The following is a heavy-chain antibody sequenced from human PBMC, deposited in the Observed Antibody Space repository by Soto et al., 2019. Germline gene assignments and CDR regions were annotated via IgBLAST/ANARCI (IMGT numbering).Heavy chain of an antibody. CDR3: ARERSPSYYYYYGMDV. D-gene: IGHD3-3*01. Sequence: GGSLRPSCAASGFTFSSYAMNWVRQAPGKGLEWVSVISGSDGSTYYADSVKGRFTISRDNSKNTLYLQMNSLRAEDTAVYYCARERSPSYYYYYGMDVWGQGTTVTVSS. J-gene: IGHJ6*02. CDR2: ISGSDGST. V-gene: IGHV3-23*01. CDR1: GFTFSSYA.